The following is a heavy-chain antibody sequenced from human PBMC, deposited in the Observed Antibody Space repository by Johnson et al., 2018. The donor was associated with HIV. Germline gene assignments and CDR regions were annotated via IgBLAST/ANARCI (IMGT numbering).Heavy chain of an antibody. J-gene: IGHJ3*02. D-gene: IGHD6-6*01. CDR2: ISYDGSNK. CDR1: GFTFSSYA. V-gene: IGHV3-30*04. Sequence: VQLVESGGGVVQPGRSLRLSCAASGFTFSSYAMHWVRQAPGKGLEWVAVISYDGSNKYYADPVKGRFTISRDNSKNTLYLQMNSLRAEDTAVYYCARERKNYLIAARGDAFDIWGQGTMVTVSS. CDR3: ARERKNYLIAARGDAFDI.